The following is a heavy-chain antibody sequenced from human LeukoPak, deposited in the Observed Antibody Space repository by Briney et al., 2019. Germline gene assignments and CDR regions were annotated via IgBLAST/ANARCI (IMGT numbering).Heavy chain of an antibody. V-gene: IGHV6-1*01. Sequence: QTLSLTCAISGDSVSSNSAAWNWIRQSPSRGLEWLGRIYYSSKWYNDYAVSVKSRITINPDTSKNQFSLQLNSVTPEDTALYYCARGAVAVRNAFDIWGQGTMVADSS. CDR1: GDSVSSNSAA. J-gene: IGHJ3*02. D-gene: IGHD6-19*01. CDR2: IYYSSKWYN. CDR3: ARGAVAVRNAFDI.